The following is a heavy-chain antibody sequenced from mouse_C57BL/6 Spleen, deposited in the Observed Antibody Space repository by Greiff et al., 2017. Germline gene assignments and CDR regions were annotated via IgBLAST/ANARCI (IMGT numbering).Heavy chain of an antibody. J-gene: IGHJ2*01. D-gene: IGHD4-1*01. Sequence: QVQLQQPGTELVKPGASVKLSCKASGYTFTSYWMHWVKQRPGQGLEWIGNINPSNGGTNYNEKFKSKAPRTVDKSSSTAYMQLSSLTSEDSAVYYCARSANWDYFDYWGQGTTLTVSS. CDR1: GYTFTSYW. CDR3: ARSANWDYFDY. CDR2: INPSNGGT. V-gene: IGHV1-53*01.